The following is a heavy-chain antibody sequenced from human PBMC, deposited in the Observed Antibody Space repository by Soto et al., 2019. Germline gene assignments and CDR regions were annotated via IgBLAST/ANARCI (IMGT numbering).Heavy chain of an antibody. J-gene: IGHJ6*02. CDR2: IYYSGST. CDR3: ASSNIAAAGFYYYCMAV. CDR1: GGSISSYY. V-gene: IGHV4-59*01. D-gene: IGHD6-13*01. Sequence: SETVSLTCTVSGGSISSYYWSWIRQPPGRGLEWIGYIYYSGSTNYNPSLKSRVTISVDTSKNQFSLKLSSVTAADTAVYYCASSNIAAAGFYYYCMAVLGRDTTVTVS.